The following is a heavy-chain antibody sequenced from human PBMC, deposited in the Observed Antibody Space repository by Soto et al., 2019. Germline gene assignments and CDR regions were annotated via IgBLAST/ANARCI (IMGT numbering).Heavy chain of an antibody. V-gene: IGHV1-3*01. CDR1: GYTFTNYA. CDR3: SRGRTTVVAGVVPFDY. Sequence: QVQLVQSGAEVKKPGASVKISCKTSGYTFTNYAMHWVRQAPGQGLEWMAWINVGNGNLKYSQKFQGRVAITRDTSGRKGYMELSSLSSEDTAVYYCSRGRTTVVAGVVPFDYWGQGTLVTVSS. J-gene: IGHJ4*02. D-gene: IGHD4-4*01. CDR2: INVGNGNL.